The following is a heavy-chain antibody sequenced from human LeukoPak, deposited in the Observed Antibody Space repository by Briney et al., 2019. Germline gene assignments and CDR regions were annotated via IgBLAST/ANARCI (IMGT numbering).Heavy chain of an antibody. J-gene: IGHJ4*02. Sequence: GGSLRLSCGASGFTFSSYGIHWVRQAPGKGLEWVAVISYDGSNKYYADSVKGRFTISRDNSKNTLDLQINSLRDEDTAVYYCAKDVRWQLLPYYYFDYWGQGTLVTVSS. CDR2: ISYDGSNK. D-gene: IGHD2-15*01. V-gene: IGHV3-30*18. CDR3: AKDVRWQLLPYYYFDY. CDR1: GFTFSSYG.